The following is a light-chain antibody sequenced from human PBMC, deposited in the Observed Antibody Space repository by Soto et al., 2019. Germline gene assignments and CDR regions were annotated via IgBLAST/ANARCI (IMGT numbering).Light chain of an antibody. CDR3: QHYNSYSEA. CDR1: QSISSW. V-gene: IGKV1-5*01. J-gene: IGKJ1*01. CDR2: DAS. Sequence: DIQMTQYPSTLSASVGDRVTITCRASQSISSWLAWYQQKPGKAPKLLIYDASSLESGVPSRFRGSGSGTEFTITISSLQTDDFATYYCQHYNSYSEAFGQGTKVDIK.